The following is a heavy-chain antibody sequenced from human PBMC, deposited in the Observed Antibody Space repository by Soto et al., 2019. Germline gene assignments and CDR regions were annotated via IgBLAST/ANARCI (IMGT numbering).Heavy chain of an antibody. D-gene: IGHD3-3*01. CDR1: GGSISSGDYY. CDR3: ARDRTLYYDFWSGSHYFDY. V-gene: IGHV4-30-4*01. J-gene: IGHJ4*02. CDR2: IYYSGST. Sequence: PSETLSLTCTVSGGSISSGDYYWSWIRQPPGKGLEWIGYIYYSGSTYYNPSLKSRVTISVDTSKNQFSLKLSSVTAADTAVYYCARDRTLYYDFWSGSHYFDYWGQGTLVTVSS.